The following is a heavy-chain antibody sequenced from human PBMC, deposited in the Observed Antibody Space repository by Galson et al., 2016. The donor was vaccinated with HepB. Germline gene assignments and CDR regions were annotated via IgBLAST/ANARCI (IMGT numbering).Heavy chain of an antibody. Sequence: SLRLSCAASGFTFSSYSMHWVRQAPGKGLEWVSSVTDGSNFINYSDSVKGRFTISRDNAKNSLYLQMDSLRVEDTGVYYCAREGSGMTNFGVAFDFWGQGTRLTVSS. CDR1: GFTFSSYS. D-gene: IGHD3-3*01. V-gene: IGHV3-21*01. CDR3: AREGSGMTNFGVAFDF. J-gene: IGHJ4*02. CDR2: VTDGSNFI.